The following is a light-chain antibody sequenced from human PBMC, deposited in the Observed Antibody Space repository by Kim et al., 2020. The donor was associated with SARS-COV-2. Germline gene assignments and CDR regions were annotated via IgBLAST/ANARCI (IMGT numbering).Light chain of an antibody. V-gene: IGKV3-20*01. CDR2: GAS. Sequence: SPGDRAPPSCRASQSVSSNYLAWYQQKPGQAPRLLIYGASSRATGIPDRFSGSGSGTDFTLTITRLEPEDSAVYYCQQYSSSPATFGQGTKVDIK. CDR3: QQYSSSPAT. CDR1: QSVSSNY. J-gene: IGKJ1*01.